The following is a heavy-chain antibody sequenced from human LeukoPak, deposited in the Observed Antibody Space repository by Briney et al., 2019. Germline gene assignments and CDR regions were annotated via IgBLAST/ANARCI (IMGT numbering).Heavy chain of an antibody. CDR2: TRYDGSNK. V-gene: IGHV3-30*02. CDR3: ARSHGGSVWTRVTRYXYYYMDV. J-gene: IGHJ6*03. CDR1: GFTFSGYG. Sequence: PGGSLRLSCAASGFTFSGYGMHWVRQAPGKGLEWVAFTRYDGSNKYYADSVKGRFTISRDNSKNTLYLQMNSLRAEDTAVYYCARSHGGSVWTRVTRYXYYYMDVWGKGTTVTVSS. D-gene: IGHD6-19*01.